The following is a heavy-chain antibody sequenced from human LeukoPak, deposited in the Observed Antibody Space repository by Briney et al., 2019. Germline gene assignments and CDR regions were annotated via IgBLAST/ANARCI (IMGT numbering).Heavy chain of an antibody. J-gene: IGHJ5*02. CDR3: ARDPRGYSGYDSLYNWFDP. CDR1: GFTFSSYG. D-gene: IGHD5-12*01. V-gene: IGHV3-33*01. CDR2: IWYDGSNK. Sequence: GRSLRLSCAASGFTFSSYGMHWVRQAPGKGLEWVAVIWYDGSNKYYADSVKGRFTISRDNSKNTLYLQMNSLRAEDTAVYYCARDPRGYSGYDSLYNWFDPWGQGTLVTVSS.